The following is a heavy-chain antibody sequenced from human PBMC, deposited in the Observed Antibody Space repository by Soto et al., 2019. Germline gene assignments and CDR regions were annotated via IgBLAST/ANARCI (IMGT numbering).Heavy chain of an antibody. J-gene: IGHJ5*02. Sequence: PSETLSLTCTVSGGSISSGGYYWSWIRQNQGKGLEWIGYIYYSGSTYYNPSLKSRVTISVDTSKNQFSLKLSSVTAADTAVYYYARDSNYFSCGSCPATSFYPCGQRTLVTVSA. D-gene: IGHD2-15*01. CDR2: IYYSGST. V-gene: IGHV4-31*03. CDR3: ARDSNYFSCGSCPATSFYP. CDR1: GGSISSGGYY.